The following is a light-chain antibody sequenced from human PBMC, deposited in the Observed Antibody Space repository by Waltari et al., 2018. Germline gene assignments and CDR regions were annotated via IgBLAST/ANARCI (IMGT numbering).Light chain of an antibody. V-gene: IGKV1-5*03. CDR2: KAS. CDR1: QRSTSW. J-gene: IGKJ1*01. CDR3: QQYNSYPWT. Sequence: DIQMTQSPSTLSASVGDRVTITCRASQRSTSWLAWYQQIPGKPPKLLIYKASTLESGVPSTFSGSGSGTEFTLTISSLQPDDFATYYCQQYNSYPWTFGHGTTVELK.